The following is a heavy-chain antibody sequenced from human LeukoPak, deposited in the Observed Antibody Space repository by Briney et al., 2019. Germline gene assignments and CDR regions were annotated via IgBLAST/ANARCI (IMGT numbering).Heavy chain of an antibody. CDR2: IYYSGST. J-gene: IGHJ4*02. CDR3: ARWSSWYLSFDY. CDR1: GYSISSGYY. Sequence: PSETLSLTCIVSGYSISSGYYWGWIRQPPGKGLEWIGSIYYSGSTYYNPSLKSRVTISVDTSKNQFSLKLSSVTAADTAVYYCARWSSWYLSFDYWGQGTLVTVSS. D-gene: IGHD6-13*01. V-gene: IGHV4-38-2*02.